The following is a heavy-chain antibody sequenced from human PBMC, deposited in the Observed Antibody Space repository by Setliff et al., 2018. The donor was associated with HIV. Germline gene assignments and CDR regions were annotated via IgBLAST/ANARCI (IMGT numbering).Heavy chain of an antibody. CDR3: ARQTRNRYDVLTGYSVL. CDR2: IFYTGST. V-gene: IGHV4-39*01. D-gene: IGHD3-9*01. Sequence: PSETLSLTCSVSGDSIISDTYYWGWIRQPPGKGPEWIASIFYTGSTFYTSSLKRRVRISMDKPKNQFSLELTSVTTEDTAVFYCARQTRNRYDVLTGYSVLWGQGILVTVSS. J-gene: IGHJ4*02. CDR1: GDSIISDTYY.